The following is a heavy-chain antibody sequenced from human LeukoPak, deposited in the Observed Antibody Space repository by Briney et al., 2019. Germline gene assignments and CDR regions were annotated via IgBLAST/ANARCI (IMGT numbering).Heavy chain of an antibody. V-gene: IGHV4-34*01. CDR3: ARATRIAVAGRGYYYGMGV. CDR1: GGSFSGYY. D-gene: IGHD6-19*01. J-gene: IGHJ6*02. Sequence: IPSETLSLTCAVYGGSFSGYYWSWIRQPPGKGLEWIGEINHSGSTNYNPSLKSRVTMSVDTSKNQFSLKLSSVTAADTAVYYCARATRIAVAGRGYYYGMGVWGQGTTVTVSS. CDR2: INHSGST.